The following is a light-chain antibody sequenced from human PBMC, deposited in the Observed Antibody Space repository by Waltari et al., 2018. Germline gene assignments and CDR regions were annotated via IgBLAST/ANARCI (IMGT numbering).Light chain of an antibody. J-gene: IGLJ3*02. V-gene: IGLV2-14*01. CDR1: SSDLGTYDY. CDR3: SSYTSSTTWV. Sequence: QSALTQAASVSASPGPSITISCTGTSSDLGTYDYVSWFQQYPGRAPKLMIYDVRNRPLGVSNRFSGSKSGITASLRISGLLAEDEAYYYCSSYTSSTTWVFGGGTKLTVL. CDR2: DVR.